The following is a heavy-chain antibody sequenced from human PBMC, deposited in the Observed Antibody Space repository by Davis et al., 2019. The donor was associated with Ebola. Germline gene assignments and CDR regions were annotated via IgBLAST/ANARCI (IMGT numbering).Heavy chain of an antibody. CDR2: ISGSGGST. Sequence: GGSLRLSCAASGFTFSSYAMSWVRQAPGKGLEWVSAISGSGGSTYYADSVKGRFTISRDNSKNTLYLQMNSLRAEDTAVYYCAKDPRDTHEWLPAFDYWGQGTLVTVSS. J-gene: IGHJ4*02. D-gene: IGHD6-19*01. V-gene: IGHV3-23*01. CDR1: GFTFSSYA. CDR3: AKDPRDTHEWLPAFDY.